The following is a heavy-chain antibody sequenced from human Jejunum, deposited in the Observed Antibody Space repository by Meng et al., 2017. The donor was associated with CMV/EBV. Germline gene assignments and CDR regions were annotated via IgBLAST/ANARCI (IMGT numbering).Heavy chain of an antibody. CDR1: GFTFSDVN. Sequence: GFTFSDVNMNWVRQAPGKGLEWVSSISSAGHYIFYADSVKGRFTTSRDNARNSLYLQMSSLRADDTAVYYGAREDCTSTSCHTSDYWGQGTMVTVSS. CDR2: ISSAGHYI. V-gene: IGHV3-21*01. CDR3: AREDCTSTSCHTSDY. J-gene: IGHJ4*02. D-gene: IGHD2-2*01.